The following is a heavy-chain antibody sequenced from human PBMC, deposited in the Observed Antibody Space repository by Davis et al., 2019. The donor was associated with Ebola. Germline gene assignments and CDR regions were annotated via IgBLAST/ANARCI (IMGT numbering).Heavy chain of an antibody. CDR3: ARTFDY. V-gene: IGHV4-39*07. CDR1: TFSSYW. CDR2: IYYSGST. J-gene: IGHJ4*02. Sequence: TFSSYWMSWVRQAPGKGLEWIGSIYYSGSTYYNPSLKSRVTISVDRSKNQFSLKLSSVTAADTAVYYCARTFDYWGQGTLVTVSS.